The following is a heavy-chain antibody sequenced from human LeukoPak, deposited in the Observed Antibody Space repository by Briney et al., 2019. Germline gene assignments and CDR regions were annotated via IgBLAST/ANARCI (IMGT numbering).Heavy chain of an antibody. CDR2: ISSNGGTT. CDR1: GFTFSSYA. V-gene: IGHV3-64D*06. Sequence: GGSLRLSCSASGFTFSSYAMHWVRQAPGKGLEYVSGISSNGGTTYYADSVKGRFTMSRDNSKSTVDLQMSGLRAEDTAVYYCMKAVQDVSSSDFWGQGTLVIVSS. J-gene: IGHJ4*02. CDR3: MKAVQDVSSSDF. D-gene: IGHD6-6*01.